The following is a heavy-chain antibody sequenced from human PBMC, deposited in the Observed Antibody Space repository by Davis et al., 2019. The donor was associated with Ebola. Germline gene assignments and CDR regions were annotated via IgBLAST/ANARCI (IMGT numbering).Heavy chain of an antibody. V-gene: IGHV3-30*03. CDR1: GFTFSSYG. Sequence: GGSLRLSCAASGFTFSSYGMHWVRQAPGKGMEWVAVISYDGSNKYYADSVKGRFTISRDNSKNTAYLQMNSLKTEDTAVYYCTIGGSSGRADYWGQGTLVTVSS. CDR2: ISYDGSNK. CDR3: TIGGSSGRADY. D-gene: IGHD6-19*01. J-gene: IGHJ4*02.